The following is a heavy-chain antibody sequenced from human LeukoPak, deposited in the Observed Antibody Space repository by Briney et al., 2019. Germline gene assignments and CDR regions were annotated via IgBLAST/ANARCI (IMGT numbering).Heavy chain of an antibody. CDR3: ARQVSGYFYHYMDV. D-gene: IGHD2/OR15-2a*01. CDR2: IYYSGTT. CDR1: GASISTSSYY. V-gene: IGHV4-39*01. Sequence: SESLSLTCTVSGASISTSSYYWGWLRQPPGKGLEWIGTIYYSGTTYYNPSLESRVTISEDTSRNRFSLMLSSVTDADTAICYCARQVSGYFYHYMDVWGGGTTVSVSS. J-gene: IGHJ6*03.